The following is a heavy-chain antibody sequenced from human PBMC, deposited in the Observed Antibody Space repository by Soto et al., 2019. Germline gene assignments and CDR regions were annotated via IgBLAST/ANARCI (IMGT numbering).Heavy chain of an antibody. CDR1: GVSFSVYY. CDR2: INHSGST. CDR3: ARGDPDIVVVPAAIWQYYYYYGMDV. Sequence: SETRGLSWAVYGVSFSVYYWSWIRQPPVKGLWWICEINHSGSTNYNPSLKSRVNISLDTSNNQFSLKLSSVPAADTAVYYCARGDPDIVVVPAAIWQYYYYYGMDVWGPGTTVNVSS. V-gene: IGHV4-34*01. J-gene: IGHJ6*02. D-gene: IGHD2-2*02.